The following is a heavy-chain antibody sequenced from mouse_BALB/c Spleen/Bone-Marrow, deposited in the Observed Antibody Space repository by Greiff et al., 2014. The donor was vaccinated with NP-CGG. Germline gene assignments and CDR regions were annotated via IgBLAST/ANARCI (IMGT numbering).Heavy chain of an antibody. Sequence: VQLKQSGAELVKPGASVKLSCTASGFNIKDTYIHWVKQRPEQGLEWIGRIDPANGNSKYDPKFQGKATITADTSSNTAYLQLSSLTSEDAAVYYCARSMGDYDGYFDVWGAGTTVTVSS. V-gene: IGHV14-3*02. CDR1: GFNIKDTY. CDR3: ARSMGDYDGYFDV. CDR2: IDPANGNS. D-gene: IGHD2-4*01. J-gene: IGHJ1*01.